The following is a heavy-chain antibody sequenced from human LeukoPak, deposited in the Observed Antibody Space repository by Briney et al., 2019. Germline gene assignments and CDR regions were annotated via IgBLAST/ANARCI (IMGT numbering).Heavy chain of an antibody. J-gene: IGHJ4*02. CDR1: GYSFTSYW. D-gene: IGHD6-13*01. CDR2: IYPGDSAT. Sequence: GESLKISCEGSGYSFTSYWIGWVRGMPGKGLEWMGIIYPGDSATRNSPSFQGQVTISADKSISTAYLQWSSLKASDTAMYYCARRYSDSWYVFDYWGQGTLVIVSS. CDR3: ARRYSDSWYVFDY. V-gene: IGHV5-51*01.